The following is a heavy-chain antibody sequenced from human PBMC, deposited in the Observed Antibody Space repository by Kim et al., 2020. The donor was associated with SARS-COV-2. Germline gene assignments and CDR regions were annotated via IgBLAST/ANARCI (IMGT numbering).Heavy chain of an antibody. Sequence: GGSLRLSCAASGFTFSSYGMHWVRQAPGKGLELVAVISYDGSNKYSADSVKGRFTISRDNSKNTLYLQMNSLRAEATAVYYCSAHRSRKSVNNPPFLDYWGQRTLVTASS. V-gene: IGHV3-30*03. J-gene: IGHJ4*02. CDR1: GFTFSSYG. CDR2: ISYDGSNK. CDR3: SAHRSRKSVNNPPFLDY.